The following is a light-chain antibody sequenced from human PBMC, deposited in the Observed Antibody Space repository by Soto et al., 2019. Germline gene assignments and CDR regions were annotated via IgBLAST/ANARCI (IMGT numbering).Light chain of an antibody. V-gene: IGKV1-5*01. CDR3: QQYTSYPWT. Sequence: DIQMTQSPSTLSASVVDRVTITCRASQSISTWLAWYQQKPGKAPKLLIYDASSLESGVPSRFGGGGSGTEFALTISSLQPDDFATYYCQQYTSYPWTFGQGTKVDIK. J-gene: IGKJ1*01. CDR1: QSISTW. CDR2: DAS.